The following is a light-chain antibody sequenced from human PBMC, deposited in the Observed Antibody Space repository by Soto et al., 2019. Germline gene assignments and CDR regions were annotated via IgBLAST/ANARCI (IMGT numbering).Light chain of an antibody. CDR2: AAS. V-gene: IGKV1-39*01. J-gene: IGKJ1*01. CDR1: QSISSY. CDR3: QQTYNTPWT. Sequence: DIQMTQSPSSLSASIGDRVTITCRASQSISSYLNWYQQKTGEAPKLLIYAASSLQSGVPSSFSGSGSGTDFTLTISSLQPEDFATYYCQQTYNTPWTFGQGTRVEIK.